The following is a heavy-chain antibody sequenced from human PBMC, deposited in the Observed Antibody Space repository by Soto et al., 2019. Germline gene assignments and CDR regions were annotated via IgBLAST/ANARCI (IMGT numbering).Heavy chain of an antibody. CDR2: INPLSGIS. V-gene: IGHV1-69*09. J-gene: IGHJ4*02. CDR3: ATPACAATWCSPSPNLDH. Sequence: QVQLVQSGAEVKKPESSVKVSCKTSGGTFVRHVISWVRQAPGQGPEWMGKINPLSGISNYAQKFQDRVTFTADTASSTAYMELSSLRSDDTAVYYCATPACAATWCSPSPNLDHWGQGTLVTVSS. D-gene: IGHD2-2*01. CDR1: GGTFVRHV.